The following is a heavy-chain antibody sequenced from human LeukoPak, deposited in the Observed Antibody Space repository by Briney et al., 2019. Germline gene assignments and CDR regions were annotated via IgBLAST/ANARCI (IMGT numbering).Heavy chain of an antibody. CDR1: GGSISSNNW. CDR2: IYHSGST. J-gene: IGHJ4*02. Sequence: SETLSLTCAVSGGSISSNNWWSWVRQPPGKGLEWIGEIYHSGSTNYNPSLKSRVTISVDTSKNQFSLKLSSVTAADTAVYYCARPFGGSYAYYFDYWGQGTLVTVSS. D-gene: IGHD3-16*01. V-gene: IGHV4-4*02. CDR3: ARPFGGSYAYYFDY.